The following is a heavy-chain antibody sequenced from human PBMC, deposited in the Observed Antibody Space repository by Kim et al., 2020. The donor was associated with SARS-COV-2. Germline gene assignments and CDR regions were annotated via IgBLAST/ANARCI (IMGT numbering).Heavy chain of an antibody. Sequence: GESLKISCKGSGYSFTSYWIGWVRQMPGKGLEWMGIIYPGDSDTRYSPSFQGQVTISADKSISTAYLQWSSLKASDTAMYYCARQEVVDTAMVSGYYYGMDVWGQGTTVTVSS. CDR3: ARQEVVDTAMVSGYYYGMDV. V-gene: IGHV5-51*01. J-gene: IGHJ6*02. CDR1: GYSFTSYW. CDR2: IYPGDSDT. D-gene: IGHD5-18*01.